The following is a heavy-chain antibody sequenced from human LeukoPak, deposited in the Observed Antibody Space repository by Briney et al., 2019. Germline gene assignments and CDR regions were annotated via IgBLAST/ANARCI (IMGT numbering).Heavy chain of an antibody. CDR1: GFTFSDYG. CDR2: ISYDGTNK. D-gene: IGHD6-13*01. CDR3: AKFLYSISWHADY. Sequence: GGSLRLSCAASGFTFSDYGMHWVRQAPGKGLEWVALISYDGTNKYYADSVKGRFTISRDNSKNTLYLQMNSLRAEDTAVYYCAKFLYSISWHADYWGQGTLVTVSS. V-gene: IGHV3-30*18. J-gene: IGHJ4*02.